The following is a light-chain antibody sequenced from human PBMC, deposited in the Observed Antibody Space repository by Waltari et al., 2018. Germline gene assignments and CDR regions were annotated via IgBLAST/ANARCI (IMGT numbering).Light chain of an antibody. CDR3: QQYNSYSPYT. CDR2: DAS. V-gene: IGKV1-5*01. CDR1: QSISSW. Sequence: DIQMTQSPSTLSASVGDRVTITCRASQSISSWLAWYQRKPGKAPKLLIFDASSLESGVPSRFSGSGSGTEFTLTISSLQPDDFATYYCQQYNSYSPYTFAQGTKLEIK. J-gene: IGKJ2*01.